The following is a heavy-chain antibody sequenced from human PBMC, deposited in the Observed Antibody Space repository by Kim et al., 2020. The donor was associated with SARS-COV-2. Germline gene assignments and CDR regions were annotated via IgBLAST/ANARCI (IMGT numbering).Heavy chain of an antibody. V-gene: IGHV3-74*01. CDR2: INSDGSST. CDR1: GFTFSSYW. Sequence: GGSLRLSCAASGFTFSSYWMHWVRQAPGKGLVWVSRINSDGSSTSYADSVKGRFTISRDNAKNTLYLQMNSLRAEDTAVYYCARAAAAGMFPPMDVWGQGTTVTVSS. CDR3: ARAAAAGMFPPMDV. D-gene: IGHD6-13*01. J-gene: IGHJ6*02.